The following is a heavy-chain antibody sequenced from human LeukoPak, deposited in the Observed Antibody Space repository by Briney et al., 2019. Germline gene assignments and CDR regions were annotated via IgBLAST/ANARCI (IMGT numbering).Heavy chain of an antibody. CDR1: GGSISSYY. D-gene: IGHD6-13*01. CDR2: IYYSGST. Sequence: SETLSLTYTVSGGSISSYYWSWIRQPPGKGLEWIGYIYYSGSTNYNPSLKSRVTISVDTSKNQFSLKLSSVTAADTAVYYCARGGFSSNWAFDYWGQGTLVTVSS. CDR3: ARGGFSSNWAFDY. V-gene: IGHV4-59*01. J-gene: IGHJ4*02.